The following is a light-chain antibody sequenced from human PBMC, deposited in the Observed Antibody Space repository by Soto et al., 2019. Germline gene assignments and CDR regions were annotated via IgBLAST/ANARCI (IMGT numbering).Light chain of an antibody. CDR1: QDITNY. J-gene: IGKJ2*01. CDR2: RAS. V-gene: IGKV1-8*01. CDR3: QRYNSFPQT. Sequence: AIRMTQSPSSFSASTGDRVTITCRATQDITNYLAWYQQKPGKAPKLLIYRASVLESGVPSRFIGGGSGTNFSLIISYLQSEDFATYYCQRYNSFPQTFGQGTKLEIK.